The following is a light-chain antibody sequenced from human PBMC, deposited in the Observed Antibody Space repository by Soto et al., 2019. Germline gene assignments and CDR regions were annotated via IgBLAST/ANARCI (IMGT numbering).Light chain of an antibody. V-gene: IGLV2-14*01. J-gene: IGLJ1*01. CDR2: GVT. Sequence: HSALTQPASVSGSPGQSITISCTGTSSDVGAYYSVSWYQHHPGKAPKLIIYGVTNRPSGVSNRFSGSKSGNTASLTISGLQAEDEADYHCSSYTSGSSHYVFGTGTKLTVL. CDR1: SSDVGAYYS. CDR3: SSYTSGSSHYV.